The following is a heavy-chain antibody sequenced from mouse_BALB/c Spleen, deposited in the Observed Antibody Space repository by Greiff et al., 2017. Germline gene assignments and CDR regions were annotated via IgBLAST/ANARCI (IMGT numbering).Heavy chain of an antibody. J-gene: IGHJ3*01. V-gene: IGHV1S56*01. Sequence: QVQLKESGPELVKPGASVRISCKASGYTFTSYYIHWVKQRPGQGLEWIGWIYPGNVNTKYNEKFKGKATLTADKSSSTAYMQLSSLTSEDSAVYFCASNGKGWFAYWGQGTLVTVSA. CDR1: GYTFTSYY. CDR3: ASNGKGWFAY. CDR2: IYPGNVNT. D-gene: IGHD2-1*01.